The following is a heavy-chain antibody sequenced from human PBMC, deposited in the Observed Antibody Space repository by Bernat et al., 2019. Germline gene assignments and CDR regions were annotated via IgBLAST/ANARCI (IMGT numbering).Heavy chain of an antibody. J-gene: IGHJ6*03. V-gene: IGHV4-39*01. CDR2: IYYSGST. D-gene: IGHD3-3*01. CDR1: GGSISSSSYY. Sequence: QLQLQESGPGLVKPSETLSLTYTVSGGSISSSSYYWGWIRQPPGKGLEWIGSIYYSGSTYYNPSLKSRVTISVDTSKNQFSLKLSSVTAADTAVYYCATLPYDFGGFIYDYYYCMDVWGKGTTVTVSS. CDR3: ATLPYDFGGFIYDYYYCMDV.